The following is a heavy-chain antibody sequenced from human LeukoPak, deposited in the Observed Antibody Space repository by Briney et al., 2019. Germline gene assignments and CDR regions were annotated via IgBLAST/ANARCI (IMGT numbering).Heavy chain of an antibody. J-gene: IGHJ4*02. CDR1: GYAFTTYY. CDR3: ARLVFTSVDFVGRYYFDY. Sequence: ASVKVSCKASGYAFTTYYMHWVRQAPGQGLEWMAIINPSGGSTSYAQKFQGRVTMTRDTSTSTFYMELSSLRSEDAALYYCARLVFTSVDFVGRYYFDYWGQGTLVTVSS. V-gene: IGHV1-46*01. CDR2: INPSGGST. D-gene: IGHD3-22*01.